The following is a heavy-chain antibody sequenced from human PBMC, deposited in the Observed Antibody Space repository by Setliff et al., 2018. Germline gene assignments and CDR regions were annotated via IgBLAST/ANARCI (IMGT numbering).Heavy chain of an antibody. V-gene: IGHV1-18*01. Sequence: ASVKVSCKASGYTFTSYGFSWVRQAPGQGLEWMGWISVYNGKTKYAQKFQGRVTMTTDTSTSTAYMELRSLRSDGTAVYYCATEKFPGDWGDYWGQGTLVTVSS. CDR2: ISVYNGKT. D-gene: IGHD2-21*01. CDR1: GYTFTSYG. CDR3: ATEKFPGDWGDY. J-gene: IGHJ4*02.